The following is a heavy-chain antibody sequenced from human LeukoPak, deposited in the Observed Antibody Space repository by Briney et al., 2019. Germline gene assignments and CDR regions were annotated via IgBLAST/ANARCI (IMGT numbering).Heavy chain of an antibody. Sequence: GGSLRLSCAASGFTFSSYSMNWVRQAPGKGLEWVSSISSSSSYIYYADSVKGRFTISRDNAKNSLYLQMNSLRAEDTAVYYCASIIVGASDDAFDIRGQGTMVTVSS. CDR1: GFTFSSYS. CDR3: ASIIVGASDDAFDI. V-gene: IGHV3-21*01. CDR2: ISSSSSYI. J-gene: IGHJ3*02. D-gene: IGHD1-26*01.